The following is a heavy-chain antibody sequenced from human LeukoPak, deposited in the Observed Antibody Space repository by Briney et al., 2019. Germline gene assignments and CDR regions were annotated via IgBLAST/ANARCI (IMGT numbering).Heavy chain of an antibody. CDR1: GYDFTSVG. CDR3: ARAGSGSGWYFDY. CDR2: ISPYNGNT. V-gene: IGHV1-18*01. J-gene: IGHJ4*02. Sequence: ASVKVSCKASGYDFTSVGITWVRRAPGQGLEWMGWISPYNGNTRYAQKFQGRVAMTTDTSTTTAYMELRGLRFNDTAVYYCARAGSGSGWYFDYWGQGTLVTVSS. D-gene: IGHD6-19*01.